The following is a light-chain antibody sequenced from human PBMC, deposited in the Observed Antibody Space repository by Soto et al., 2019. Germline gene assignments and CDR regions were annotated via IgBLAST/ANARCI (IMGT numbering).Light chain of an antibody. CDR3: SSYTPSTTYV. CDR2: EVN. CDR1: SSDIGSYNY. V-gene: IGLV2-14*01. J-gene: IGLJ1*01. Sequence: QSVLTQPASVSGSPGQSTTICCTGTSSDIGSYNYVSWYQQHPGRAPRLMIYEVNNRPSGVSNRFSGSKSGNTASLTISGLQAEDEADYYCSSYTPSTTYVFGPGTTVTVL.